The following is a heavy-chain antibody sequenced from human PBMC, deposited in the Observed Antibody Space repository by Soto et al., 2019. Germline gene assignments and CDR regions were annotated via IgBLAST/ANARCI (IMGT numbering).Heavy chain of an antibody. CDR3: AKDRRRWTGTTIRPYYYYYGMDV. V-gene: IGHV3-23*01. Sequence: GGSLRLSCAASGFTFSSYAMSWVRQAPGKGLEWVSAISGSGGSTYYADSVKGRFTISRDNSKNTLYLQMNSLRAEDTAVYYCAKDRRRWTGTTIRPYYYYYGMDVWGQGTTVTVSS. CDR1: GFTFSSYA. D-gene: IGHD1-7*01. J-gene: IGHJ6*02. CDR2: ISGSGGST.